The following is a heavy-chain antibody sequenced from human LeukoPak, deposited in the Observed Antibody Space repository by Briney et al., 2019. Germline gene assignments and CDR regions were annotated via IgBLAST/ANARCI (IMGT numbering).Heavy chain of an antibody. CDR1: GGSISSGGYS. J-gene: IGHJ5*02. D-gene: IGHD4-11*01. CDR3: ARAGLPPGKGFDP. CDR2: IYHSGST. V-gene: IGHV4-30-2*01. Sequence: PSETLSLTCAVSGGSISSGGYSWSWIRQPPGTGLEWIGYIYHSGSTYYNPSLKSRVTISVDRSKNQFSLKLSSVTAADTAVYYCARAGLPPGKGFDPWGQGTLVTVSS.